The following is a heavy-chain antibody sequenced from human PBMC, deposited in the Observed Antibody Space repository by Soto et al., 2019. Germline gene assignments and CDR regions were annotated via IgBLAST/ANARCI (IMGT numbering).Heavy chain of an antibody. D-gene: IGHD6-6*01. CDR1: GFSLSTSGVG. Sequence: QITLQESGPTLVKPTQTLTLTCTFSGFSLSTSGVGVGWIRQPPGKALEWLALIYWDDDKRYSPSLKSRLTITKDTSRNQVILTMTNVDPVDTATYYCGHRQSSGYFDYWGQGTLVTVSS. CDR2: IYWDDDK. V-gene: IGHV2-5*02. J-gene: IGHJ4*02. CDR3: GHRQSSGYFDY.